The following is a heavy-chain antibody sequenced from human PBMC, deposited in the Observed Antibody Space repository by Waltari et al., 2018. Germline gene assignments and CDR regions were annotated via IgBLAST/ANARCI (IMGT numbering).Heavy chain of an antibody. V-gene: IGHV3-30*04. CDR3: ARDYCDRTYCHGMDV. D-gene: IGHD3-22*01. J-gene: IGHJ6*02. CDR1: DFTFRSYA. Sequence: VQLIESGGGVVQPGRALRLTCVASDFTFRSYAMHWVRQAPAKGRGWVAVIAYNERKIYYGDAVKGRFTISRGNAKKMLYLQMNSLRGEDTAVYYCARDYCDRTYCHGMDVWGQGTTVTVSS. CDR2: IAYNERKI.